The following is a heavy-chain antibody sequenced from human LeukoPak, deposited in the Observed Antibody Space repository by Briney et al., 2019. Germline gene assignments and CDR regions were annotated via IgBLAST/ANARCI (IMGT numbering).Heavy chain of an antibody. D-gene: IGHD3-10*01. Sequence: GRSLRLTCAASGFTFSSYGMHWVRQGPGKGLEWVTFIWYDGTDKNYADSVKGRFTISRDNAKNTLYLQMKSLRAEDTAVYYCERPDYSGSGSYYNELDYWGQGTLVTVSS. CDR2: IWYDGTDK. CDR3: ERPDYSGSGSYYNELDY. J-gene: IGHJ4*02. CDR1: GFTFSSYG. V-gene: IGHV3-33*03.